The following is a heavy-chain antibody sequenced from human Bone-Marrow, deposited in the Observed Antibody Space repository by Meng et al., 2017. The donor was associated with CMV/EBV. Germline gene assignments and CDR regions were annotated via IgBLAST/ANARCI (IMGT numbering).Heavy chain of an antibody. D-gene: IGHD3-3*01. J-gene: IGHJ6*02. CDR1: GFTFSSYG. CDR2: IWYDGSNK. CDR3: AKAQGDDFWSGYEDGMDV. Sequence: GGSLRLSCAASGFTFSSYGMHWVRQAPGKGLEWVAVIWYDGSNKYYADSVKGRFTISRDNSKNTLYLQMNSLRAEDTAVYYCAKAQGDDFWSGYEDGMDVWGQGTTVTVSS. V-gene: IGHV3-33*06.